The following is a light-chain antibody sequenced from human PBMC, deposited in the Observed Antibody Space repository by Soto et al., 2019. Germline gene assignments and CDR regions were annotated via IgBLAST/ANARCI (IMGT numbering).Light chain of an antibody. Sequence: AIQMTQSPSSVSASLGDRVTITCRASQDIGNDLAWYQQRPGQAPKLLIYAASSLQSGLPSRCSGGGSGTDFTLTINNLQPGDIATYYCLQDYNFPLTFGGGTKVEI. CDR3: LQDYNFPLT. CDR2: AAS. J-gene: IGKJ4*01. V-gene: IGKV1-6*01. CDR1: QDIGND.